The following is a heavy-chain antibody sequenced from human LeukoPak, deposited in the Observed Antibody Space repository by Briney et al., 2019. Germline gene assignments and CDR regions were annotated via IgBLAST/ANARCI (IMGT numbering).Heavy chain of an antibody. Sequence: SVKVSCKASGGTFSRYAISWVRQAAGQGLEWMGGIIPMFGIANYAQKFQGRVTITADESTSTAYMELSSLRSEDTAVYYCARDRPYTGGWRGFDYWGQGTLVTVSS. CDR1: GGTFSRYA. CDR2: IIPMFGIA. J-gene: IGHJ4*02. V-gene: IGHV1-69*01. D-gene: IGHD6-19*01. CDR3: ARDRPYTGGWRGFDY.